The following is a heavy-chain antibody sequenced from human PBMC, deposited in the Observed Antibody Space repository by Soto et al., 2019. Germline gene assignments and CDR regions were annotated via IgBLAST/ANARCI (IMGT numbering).Heavy chain of an antibody. CDR2: IVPNVGTV. CDR1: GGTLSSFINYP. Sequence: SVKVSCKASGGTLSSFINYPINWVRQAPGQGLEWMGGIVPNVGTVNYAQKFQGRVTITADKSTGTAYMELSSLRSEDTSLYYCARRDTSGFLRYFDNWGQGTLVTVSS. CDR3: ARRDTSGFLRYFDN. D-gene: IGHD3-3*01. V-gene: IGHV1-69*06. J-gene: IGHJ4*02.